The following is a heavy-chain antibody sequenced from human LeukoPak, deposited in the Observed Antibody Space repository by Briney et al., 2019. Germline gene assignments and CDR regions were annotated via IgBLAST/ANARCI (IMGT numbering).Heavy chain of an antibody. D-gene: IGHD3-22*01. J-gene: IGHJ4*02. CDR3: AKGGFGYDSSGYSDPYYFDY. Sequence: SLRLSCAASGFTFDDYAMHWVRQAPGKGLEWVSGISWNSGSIGYADSVKGRFTISRDNAKNSLYLQMNSLRAEDTALYYCAKGGFGYDSSGYSDPYYFDYWGQGTLVTVSS. CDR1: GFTFDDYA. V-gene: IGHV3-9*01. CDR2: ISWNSGSI.